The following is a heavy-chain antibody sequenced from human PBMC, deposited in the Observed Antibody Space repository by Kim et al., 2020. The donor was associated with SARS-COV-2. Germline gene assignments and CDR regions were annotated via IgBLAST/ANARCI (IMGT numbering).Heavy chain of an antibody. V-gene: IGHV3-11*06. Sequence: ECRFTISRENAKNSLYLQMNSLRAEDTAVYFCARDYTTRDSSAWYAAFDIWGQGTMVTVSS. D-gene: IGHD6-13*01. J-gene: IGHJ3*02. CDR3: ARDYTTRDSSAWYAAFDI.